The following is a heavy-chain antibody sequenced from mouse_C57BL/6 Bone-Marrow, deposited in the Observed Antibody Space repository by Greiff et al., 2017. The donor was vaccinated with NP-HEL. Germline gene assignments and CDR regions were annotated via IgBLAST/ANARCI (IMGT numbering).Heavy chain of an antibody. CDR1: GYTFTSYW. CDR3: ARGGYYGLYYAMDY. J-gene: IGHJ4*01. D-gene: IGHD1-1*01. CDR2: IDPSDSET. V-gene: IGHV1-52*01. Sequence: QVQLQQPGAELVRPGSSVKLSCKASGYTFTSYWMHWVKQRPIQGLEWIGNIDPSDSETHYNQKFKDKSTLTVYKASSTAYMQLSSLTSEDSAVYYCARGGYYGLYYAMDYWGQGTSVTVSS.